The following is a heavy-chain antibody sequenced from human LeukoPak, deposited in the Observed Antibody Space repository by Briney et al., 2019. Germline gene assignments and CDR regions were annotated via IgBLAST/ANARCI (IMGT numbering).Heavy chain of an antibody. CDR1: GFTFSNAW. D-gene: IGHD3-10*01. J-gene: IGHJ4*02. V-gene: IGHV3-15*07. CDR3: TTVPIPMVRELGSF. Sequence: GGSLRLSCAASGFTFSNAWMNWVRQAPGKGLEWVGRIISKTDGGTTDYAAPVKVIFSISSDHSKNTLYLQMNNLKTEDTAVYYCTTVPIPMVRELGSFWGQGTLVTVS. CDR2: IISKTDGGTT.